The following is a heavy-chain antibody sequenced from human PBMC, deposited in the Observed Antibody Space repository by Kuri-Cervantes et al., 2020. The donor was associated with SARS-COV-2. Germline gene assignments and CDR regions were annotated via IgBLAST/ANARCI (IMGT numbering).Heavy chain of an antibody. CDR3: ARALPWDLRGNDAFDI. V-gene: IGHV4-34*01. CDR2: INDSGST. D-gene: IGHD1-26*01. J-gene: IGHJ3*02. CDR1: GGSFSGYY. Sequence: SETLSLTCAVYGGSFSGYYWSWIRQPPGKGLEWIGEINDSGSTNYNPSLKGRVTISVDTSKNQFSLKLSSVTAADTAVYYCARALPWDLRGNDAFDIWGQGAMVTVSS.